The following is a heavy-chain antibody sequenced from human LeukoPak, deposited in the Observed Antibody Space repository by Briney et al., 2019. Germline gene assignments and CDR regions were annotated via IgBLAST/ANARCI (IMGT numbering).Heavy chain of an antibody. J-gene: IGHJ4*02. Sequence: GRSLRLSCAASGFTFSNYGMHWGRQAPGKGLEWVALIWFDGRNKFHADSVKGRFTISRDNSKNTLFLQMNSLRAEDTAVYYCAREWGPIAVSGGPGYWGQGALVTVSS. V-gene: IGHV3-33*01. CDR1: GFTFSNYG. CDR2: IWFDGRNK. D-gene: IGHD6-19*01. CDR3: AREWGPIAVSGGPGY.